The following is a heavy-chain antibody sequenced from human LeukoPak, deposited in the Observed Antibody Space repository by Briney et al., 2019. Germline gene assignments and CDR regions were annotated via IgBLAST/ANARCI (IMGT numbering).Heavy chain of an antibody. Sequence: PSETLSLTCTVSGGTISSYYWNWIRQPPGKGLEWIGYIHYSGSTKYNPSLKSRVTISVDTSRNQFSLKLSSVTAADTAVYYCARDRSTTVTTYLDYWGQGTLVTVSS. CDR2: IHYSGST. CDR3: ARDRSTTVTTYLDY. CDR1: GGTISSYY. D-gene: IGHD4-17*01. V-gene: IGHV4-59*08. J-gene: IGHJ4*02.